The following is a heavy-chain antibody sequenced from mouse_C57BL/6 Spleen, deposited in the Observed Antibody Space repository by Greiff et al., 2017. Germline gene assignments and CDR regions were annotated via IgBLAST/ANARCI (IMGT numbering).Heavy chain of an antibody. CDR2: INPNNGGT. V-gene: IGHV1-26*01. J-gene: IGHJ3*01. CDR1: GYTFTDYY. D-gene: IGHD1-1*01. CDR3: ATGDYYGSRFAY. Sequence: VQLKQSGPELVKPGASVKISCKASGYTFTDYYMNWVKQSHGKSLEWIGDINPNNGGTSYNQKFKGKATLTVDKSSSTAYMELRSLTSEDSAVYYCATGDYYGSRFAYWGQGTLVTVSA.